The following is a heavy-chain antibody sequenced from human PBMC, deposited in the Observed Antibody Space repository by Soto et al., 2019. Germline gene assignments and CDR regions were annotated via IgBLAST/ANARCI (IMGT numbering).Heavy chain of an antibody. CDR3: ARDHQIYSSADY. CDR1: GFTFSSYA. D-gene: IGHD6-19*01. J-gene: IGHJ4*02. V-gene: IGHV3-30-3*01. CDR2: ISYDGSNK. Sequence: QVQLVESGGGVVQPGRSLRLSCAASGFTFSSYAMHWVRQAPGKGLEWVAVISYDGSNKYYADSVKGRFTISRDNSKNTLYLQMNSLRAEDTAVYYCARDHQIYSSADYWGKGTLVTVSS.